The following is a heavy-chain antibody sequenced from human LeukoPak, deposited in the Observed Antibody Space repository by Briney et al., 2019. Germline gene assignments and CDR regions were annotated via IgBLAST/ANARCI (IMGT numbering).Heavy chain of an antibody. CDR3: ARPPQINIAMIALDI. D-gene: IGHD6-13*01. CDR1: GGFISSSSKY. V-gene: IGHV4-39*01. Sequence: SETLSLTCSVSGGFISSSSKYWGWIRQTPGKGLEWIGSIYYSGDTYYNPSLRSRVTISVDTSKNQFSLKLSSVTAADTAVYYCARPPQINIAMIALDIWGQGTTVTVSS. CDR2: IYYSGDT. J-gene: IGHJ3*02.